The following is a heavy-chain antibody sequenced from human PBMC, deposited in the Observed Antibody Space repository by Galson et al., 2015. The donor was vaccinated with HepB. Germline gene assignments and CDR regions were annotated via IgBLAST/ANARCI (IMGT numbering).Heavy chain of an antibody. CDR1: GFTFSSYA. V-gene: IGHV3-23*01. Sequence: SLRLSCAASGFTFSSYAMSWVRQAPGKGLEWVSAISGSGGSTYYADSVKGRFTISRDNSKNTLYLQMNSLRAEDTAVYYCAKNTDYGPTHGYFQHWGQGTLVTVSS. J-gene: IGHJ1*01. CDR3: AKNTDYGPTHGYFQH. CDR2: ISGSGGST. D-gene: IGHD4-17*01.